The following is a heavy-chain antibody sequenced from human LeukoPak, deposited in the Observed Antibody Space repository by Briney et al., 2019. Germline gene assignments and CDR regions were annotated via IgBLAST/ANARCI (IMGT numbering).Heavy chain of an antibody. CDR2: IYTSGST. D-gene: IGHD3-10*01. Sequence: SETLSLTCTVSGGSISSGSYYWSWIRQPAGKGLEWIGRIYTSGSTNYNPSLKSRVTISVDTSKNQFSLKLSSVTAADTAVYYCARGLLWFGELPTDWGWFDPWGQGTLVTVSS. J-gene: IGHJ5*02. V-gene: IGHV4-61*02. CDR1: GGSISSGSYY. CDR3: ARGLLWFGELPTDWGWFDP.